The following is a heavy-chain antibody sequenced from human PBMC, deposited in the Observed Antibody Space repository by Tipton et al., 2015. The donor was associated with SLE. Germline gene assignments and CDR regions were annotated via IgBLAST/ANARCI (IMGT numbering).Heavy chain of an antibody. V-gene: IGHV3-23*01. D-gene: IGHD2-15*01. J-gene: IGHJ3*02. CDR1: GFTFSSYA. Sequence: SLRLSCAASGFTFSSYAMDWVRQAPGKGLEWVSAISGSGGSTYYADSVKGRFTISRDNAKNSLYLQMNSLRAEDTAVYYCARDGGPYGFDIWGQGTMVTVSS. CDR2: ISGSGGST. CDR3: ARDGGPYGFDI.